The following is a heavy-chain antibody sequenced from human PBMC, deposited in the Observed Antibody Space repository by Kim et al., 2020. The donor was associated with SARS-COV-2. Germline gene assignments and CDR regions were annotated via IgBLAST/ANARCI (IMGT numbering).Heavy chain of an antibody. J-gene: IGHJ4*02. CDR2: SYI. CDR3: ARDFATIDY. V-gene: IGHV3-21*01. Sequence: SYIYYADSVKGRFTISRDNAKNSLYLQMNSLRAEDTAVYYCARDFATIDYWGQGTLVTVSS. D-gene: IGHD5-12*01.